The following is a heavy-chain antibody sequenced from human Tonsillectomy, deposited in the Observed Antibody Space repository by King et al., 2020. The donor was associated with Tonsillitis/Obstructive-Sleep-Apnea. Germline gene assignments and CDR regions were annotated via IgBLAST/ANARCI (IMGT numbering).Heavy chain of an antibody. CDR2: IVWDDDK. D-gene: IGHD1-26*01. Sequence: TLKESGPALVKPTQTLTLTCTFSGFSLSTSGMFVSWIRQPPGKALEGRALIVWDDDKYYSTSLKTRPTISKHTSKNQMVLTMTNMDPVDTATYYCARIASWGGSTPYYFDYWGQGTLVTVSS. J-gene: IGHJ4*02. CDR1: GFSLSTSGMF. CDR3: ARIASWGGSTPYYFDY. V-gene: IGHV2-70*01.